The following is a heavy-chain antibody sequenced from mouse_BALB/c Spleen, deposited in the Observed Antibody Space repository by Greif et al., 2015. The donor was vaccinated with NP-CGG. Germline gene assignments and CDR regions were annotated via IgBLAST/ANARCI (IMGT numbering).Heavy chain of an antibody. CDR1: GFAFSSYD. D-gene: IGHD2-12*01. V-gene: IGHV5-12-1*01. CDR3: ARHYEYGFYYFDY. J-gene: IGHJ2*01. Sequence: EVMLVESGGGLVKPGGSLKLSCAASGFAFSSYDMSWVRQTPEKRLEWVAYISSGGGSTYYPDTVKGRFTISRDNAKNTLYLQMSSLKSEDTAMYYCARHYEYGFYYFDYWGQGTTLTVSS. CDR2: ISSGGGST.